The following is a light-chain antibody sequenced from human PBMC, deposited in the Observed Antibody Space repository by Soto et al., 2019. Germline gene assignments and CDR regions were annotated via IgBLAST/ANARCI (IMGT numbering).Light chain of an antibody. CDR1: TGAVTSGYY. CDR3: LLSYGGAQV. J-gene: IGLJ3*02. V-gene: IGLV7-43*01. Sequence: QTVVTQEPSLTVSPGGTVTLTCASSTGAVTSGYYPNWFQQKPGQAPRPLIYSTTNKHSWTPARFSGSLLGGKAALTLSGVQPEYEAEYYCLLSYGGAQVFGGGTKLTVL. CDR2: STT.